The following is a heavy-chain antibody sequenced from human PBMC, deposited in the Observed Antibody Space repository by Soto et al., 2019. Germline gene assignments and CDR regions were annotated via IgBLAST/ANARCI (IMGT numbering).Heavy chain of an antibody. CDR2: ISAYNGNT. Sequence: QVQLVQSGAEVKKPGASEKVSCKASGYTFTSYGISWVRQDPGQGLEWMGWISAYNGNTNYAQKLQGRVTMTTDTSTSTAYMELRSRRADDTADYCCAREYYDGLGPWYWGQGTLVTVGS. CDR3: AREYYDGLGPWY. J-gene: IGHJ4*02. D-gene: IGHD3-10*01. V-gene: IGHV1-18*01. CDR1: GYTFTSYG.